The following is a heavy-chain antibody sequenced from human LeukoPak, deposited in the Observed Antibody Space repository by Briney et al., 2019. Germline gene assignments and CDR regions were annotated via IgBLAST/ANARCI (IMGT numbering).Heavy chain of an antibody. CDR1: GYTFTSYG. CDR3: ARVGGIVLMVYAPSDAFDI. D-gene: IGHD2-8*01. V-gene: IGHV1-18*01. Sequence: ASVKVSCKASGYTFTSYGISWVRQAPGQGLEWMGWISAYNGNTNYAQKLQGRVTMTTDTSTSTAYMELRSLRSDDTAVYYCARVGGIVLMVYAPSDAFDIRGQGTMVTVSS. CDR2: ISAYNGNT. J-gene: IGHJ3*02.